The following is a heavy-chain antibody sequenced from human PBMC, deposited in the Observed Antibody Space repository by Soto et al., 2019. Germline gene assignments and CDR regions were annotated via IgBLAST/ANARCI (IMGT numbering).Heavy chain of an antibody. CDR2: ISYDGSNK. V-gene: IGHV3-30*18. CDR1: GFTFSSYG. D-gene: IGHD6-13*01. Sequence: PGGSLRLSCAASGFTFSSYGMHWVRQAPGKGLEWVAVISYDGSNKYYADSVKGRFTISRDNSKNTLYLQMNSLRAEDTAVYYCAKDSDSSSWYQLEYYYYGMDVWGQGTTVTVSS. CDR3: AKDSDSSSWYQLEYYYYGMDV. J-gene: IGHJ6*02.